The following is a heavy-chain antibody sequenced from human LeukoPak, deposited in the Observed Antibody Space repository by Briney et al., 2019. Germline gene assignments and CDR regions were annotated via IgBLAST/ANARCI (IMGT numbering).Heavy chain of an antibody. Sequence: GASVKVSCKAFGYTFTSYGISWVRQAPGQGLEWMGWISAYNGNTNYAQKLQGRVTMTTDTSTSTAYMELRSLRSDDTAVYYCARVEYYDSSGYYYRYWGQGTLVTVSS. V-gene: IGHV1-18*01. CDR2: ISAYNGNT. CDR1: GYTFTSYG. D-gene: IGHD3-22*01. CDR3: ARVEYYDSSGYYYRY. J-gene: IGHJ4*02.